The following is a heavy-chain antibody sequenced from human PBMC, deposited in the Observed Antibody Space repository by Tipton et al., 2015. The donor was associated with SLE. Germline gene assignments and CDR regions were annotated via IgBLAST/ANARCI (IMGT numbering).Heavy chain of an antibody. D-gene: IGHD6-19*01. J-gene: IGHJ4*02. Sequence: QLVQSGAEVKKPGESLKISCKGSGYSFTSHWIGWVRQMPGKGLEWMGVIYPGDSDTRYSPPFQGQVTISADKSISTAYLQWSSLRPEDTAVYYCATRQGSGWYQSFDYWGQGSLVTVSS. CDR3: ATRQGSGWYQSFDY. CDR2: IYPGDSDT. V-gene: IGHV5-51*03. CDR1: GYSFTSHW.